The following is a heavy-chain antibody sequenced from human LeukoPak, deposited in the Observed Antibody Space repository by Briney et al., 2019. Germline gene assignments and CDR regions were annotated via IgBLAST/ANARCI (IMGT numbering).Heavy chain of an antibody. V-gene: IGHV3-30*04. CDR2: ISYDGSNK. Sequence: GGSLRLSCAASGFTFSSCAMHWVRQAPGKGLEWVAVISYDGSNKYYADSVKGRFTISRDNSKNTLYLQMNSLRAEDTAVYYCARDRLITMVRGPEGAFDIWGQGTMVTVSS. J-gene: IGHJ3*02. D-gene: IGHD3-10*01. CDR3: ARDRLITMVRGPEGAFDI. CDR1: GFTFSSCA.